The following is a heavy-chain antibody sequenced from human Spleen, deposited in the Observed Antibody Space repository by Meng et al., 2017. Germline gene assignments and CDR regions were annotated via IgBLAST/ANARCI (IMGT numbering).Heavy chain of an antibody. Sequence: GGSLRLSCAASGFTFDDYAMHWVRQAPGKGLEWVSGISWNSGSTGYADSVKGRFTISRDNAKNSLYLQMNSLRAEDTALYYCAKDTSGSSGYWDAFDIWGQGTMVTVSS. V-gene: IGHV3-9*01. J-gene: IGHJ3*02. CDR1: GFTFDDYA. D-gene: IGHD3-22*01. CDR3: AKDTSGSSGYWDAFDI. CDR2: ISWNSGST.